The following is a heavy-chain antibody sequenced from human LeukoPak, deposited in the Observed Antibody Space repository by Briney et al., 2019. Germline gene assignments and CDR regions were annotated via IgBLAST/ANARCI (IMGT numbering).Heavy chain of an antibody. D-gene: IGHD3-22*01. V-gene: IGHV1-18*01. J-gene: IGHJ4*02. Sequence: ASVKVSCKASGYTFTSYGISWVRQAPGQGLEWMGWISAYNGNTNYAQKLQGRVTLTRDTSTSTVYMDLSSLRFEDTAVYYCAREPRNYYEIDYWGQGTLVTVSS. CDR2: ISAYNGNT. CDR3: AREPRNYYEIDY. CDR1: GYTFTSYG.